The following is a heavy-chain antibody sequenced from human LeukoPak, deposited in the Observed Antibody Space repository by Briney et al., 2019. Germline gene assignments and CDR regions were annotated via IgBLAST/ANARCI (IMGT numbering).Heavy chain of an antibody. D-gene: IGHD2-2*02. CDR1: EFTFSSYW. CDR2: IKHDGSEK. CDR3: ARVRYYTTGQGFDY. V-gene: IGHV3-7*01. J-gene: IGHJ4*02. Sequence: QSGGSLRLSCVGSEFTFSSYWRTWVRQAPGKGLEWVANIKHDGSEKFYVDSVTGRFTISRDNAKNSLYLQMNTLRAEDTAVYYCARVRYYTTGQGFDYWGQGTLVTVSS.